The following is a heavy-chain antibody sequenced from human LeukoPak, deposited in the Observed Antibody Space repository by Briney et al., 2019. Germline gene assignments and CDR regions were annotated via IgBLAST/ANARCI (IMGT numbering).Heavy chain of an antibody. J-gene: IGHJ4*02. V-gene: IGHV3-33*01. CDR2: IWYDGSNK. CDR3: ARASRITMVRGVIGPDY. Sequence: GGSLRLSCAASGFTFSSYGMHWVRQAPGKGLEWVAVIWYDGSNKCYADSVKGRFTISRDNSKNTLYLQMNSLRAEDTAVYYCARASRITMVRGVIGPDYWGQGTLVTVSS. D-gene: IGHD3-10*01. CDR1: GFTFSSYG.